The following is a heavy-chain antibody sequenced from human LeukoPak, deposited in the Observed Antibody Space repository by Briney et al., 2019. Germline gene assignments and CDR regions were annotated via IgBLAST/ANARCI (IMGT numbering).Heavy chain of an antibody. D-gene: IGHD2-21*02. CDR1: GFTFSTYW. Sequence: GGSLRLSCAGSGFTFSTYWMSWVRQAPGAGLEGVANINQAGSEKYYVDSVKGRFTISRDNAKNSLSLQMNSLRGEDTAVYYCARSMTAKTNWFDPWGQGTLVTVSS. J-gene: IGHJ5*02. CDR3: ARSMTAKTNWFDP. V-gene: IGHV3-7*05. CDR2: INQAGSEK.